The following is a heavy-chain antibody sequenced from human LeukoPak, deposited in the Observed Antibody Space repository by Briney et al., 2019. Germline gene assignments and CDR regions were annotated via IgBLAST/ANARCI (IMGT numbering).Heavy chain of an antibody. CDR2: INHSGST. J-gene: IGHJ4*02. V-gene: IGHV4-34*01. D-gene: IGHD3-9*01. CDR1: GGSFSGYY. Sequence: PSETLSLTCAVYGGSFSGYYWSWIRQPPGKGLEWIGEINHSGSTNYNPSLKSRVTISVDTSKNQFSLKLSSVTAADTAVYYCARFDATDYWGQGTLVTVSS. CDR3: ARFDATDY.